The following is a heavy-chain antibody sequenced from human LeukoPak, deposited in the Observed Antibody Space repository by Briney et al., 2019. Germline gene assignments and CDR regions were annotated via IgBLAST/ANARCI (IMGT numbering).Heavy chain of an antibody. CDR3: AKESGFGDFAYYYYYMDV. CDR1: GFTFDDYG. D-gene: IGHD3-16*01. CDR2: INWNGGST. J-gene: IGHJ6*03. Sequence: GGSLRLSCAASGFTFDDYGMSWVRQAPGKGLEWVSGINWNGGSTGYADSVKGRFTISRDNSENTLYLQMNSLRAEDTAVYYCAKESGFGDFAYYYYYMDVWGKGTTVTISS. V-gene: IGHV3-20*04.